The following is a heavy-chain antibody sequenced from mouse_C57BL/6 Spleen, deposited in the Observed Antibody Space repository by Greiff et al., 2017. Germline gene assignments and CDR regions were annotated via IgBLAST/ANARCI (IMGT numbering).Heavy chain of an antibody. V-gene: IGHV1-69*01. CDR3: ARETAKATDWFAY. D-gene: IGHD3-2*02. CDR2: IDPSDSYT. Sequence: QVQLQQPGAELVMPGASVKLSCKASGYTFTSYWMHWVKQRPGQGLEWIGEIDPSDSYTNYNQKFKGKSTLTVDKSSSTAYMQHSSLTSEDSAVYYCARETAKATDWFAYWGQGTLVTVSA. CDR1: GYTFTSYW. J-gene: IGHJ3*01.